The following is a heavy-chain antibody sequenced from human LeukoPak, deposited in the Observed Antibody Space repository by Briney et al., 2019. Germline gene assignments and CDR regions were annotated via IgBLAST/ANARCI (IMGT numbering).Heavy chain of an antibody. J-gene: IGHJ4*02. CDR1: GGSISSSSYY. V-gene: IGHV4-39*01. Sequence: SETLSLTCTVSGGSISSSSYYWGWLRQPPGKGLEWIGSIYYSGGTYYNPSLKSRLTISVDTSKNQFSLKLSSVTAADTAVYYCARPGGSGSRWGSWGQGTLVTVSS. CDR3: ARPGGSGSRWGS. D-gene: IGHD3-10*01. CDR2: IYYSGGT.